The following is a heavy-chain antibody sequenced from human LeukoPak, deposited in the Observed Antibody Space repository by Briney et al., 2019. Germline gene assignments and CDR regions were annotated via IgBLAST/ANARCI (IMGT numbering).Heavy chain of an antibody. V-gene: IGHV3-11*04. J-gene: IGHJ4*02. Sequence: GGSLRLSCASSRFTVSGNYMTWVRQAPGKGLEWASYISSSGSTIYYADSVKGRFTISRDNAKNSLYLQMNSLRAEDTAVYYCASIPWVNPGLDYWGQGTLVTVSS. CDR2: ISSSGSTI. CDR3: ASIPWVNPGLDY. D-gene: IGHD2-2*02. CDR1: RFTVSGNY.